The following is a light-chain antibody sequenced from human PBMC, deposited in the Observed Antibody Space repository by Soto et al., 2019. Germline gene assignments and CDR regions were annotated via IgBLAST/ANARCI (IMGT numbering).Light chain of an antibody. CDR3: SSYTSSYTWI. V-gene: IGLV2-14*03. CDR1: TNDVGGYNY. CDR2: GVT. Sequence: QSVLTQPASVSGSPGQSITISCFGTTNDVGGYNYVSWYQQHPGKAPKLLIYGVTDRPSGVSSRFSGSKSGNAASLTISGLQAEDEGDYYCSSYTSSYTWIFGGGTKLTVL. J-gene: IGLJ3*02.